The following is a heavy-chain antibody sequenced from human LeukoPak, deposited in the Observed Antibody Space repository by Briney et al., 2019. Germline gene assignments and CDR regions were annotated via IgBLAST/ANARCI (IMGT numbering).Heavy chain of an antibody. CDR1: GFTFSSYG. J-gene: IGHJ3*02. CDR3: ARSFSSFDYPGAYAFDI. Sequence: GGSLRLSCAASGFTFSSYGMHWVRQAPGKGLEWVAFIRYDGSNKYYADSVKGRFTISRDNSKNTLYLQMNSLRAEDTAVYYCARSFSSFDYPGAYAFDIWGQGTMVTVSS. V-gene: IGHV3-30*02. CDR2: IRYDGSNK. D-gene: IGHD3-9*01.